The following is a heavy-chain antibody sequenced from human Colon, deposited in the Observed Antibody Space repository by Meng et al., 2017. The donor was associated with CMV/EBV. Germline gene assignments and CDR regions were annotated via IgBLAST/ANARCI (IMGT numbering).Heavy chain of an antibody. CDR3: ARERNYYYYGMDV. V-gene: IGHV3-30*14. Sequence: GESLKISCAASGFTFSSYAMHWVRQAPGKGLEWVAVISYDGSNKYYADSVKGRFSISRDNSKNTLYLQMNSLTAEDTAVYYCARERNYYYYGMDVWGQGTTVTVSS. CDR2: ISYDGSNK. J-gene: IGHJ6*02. CDR1: GFTFSSYA.